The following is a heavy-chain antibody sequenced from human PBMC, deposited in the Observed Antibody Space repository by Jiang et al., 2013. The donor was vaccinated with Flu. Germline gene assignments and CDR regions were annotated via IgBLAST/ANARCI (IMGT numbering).Heavy chain of an antibody. D-gene: IGHD3-22*01. CDR1: GFSLSTTGVG. Sequence: PTQTLTLTCSFSGFSLSTTGVGVGWIRQPPGKALEWLALIYWDDDKRNSPSLKSRLSITKDTSKNQVVLTMTNMDPVDTATYYCAHRLLDYDNIGYPFDYWGQGTLVSVSS. CDR3: AHRLLDYDNIGYPFDY. CDR2: IYWDDDK. V-gene: IGHV2-5*02. J-gene: IGHJ4*02.